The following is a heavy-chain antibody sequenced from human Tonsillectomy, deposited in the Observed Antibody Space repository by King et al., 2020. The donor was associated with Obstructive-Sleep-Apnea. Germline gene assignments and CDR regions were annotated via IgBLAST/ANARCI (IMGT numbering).Heavy chain of an antibody. D-gene: IGHD6-19*01. CDR3: ARDLDSSGFHVGY. V-gene: IGHV4-39*07. J-gene: IGHJ4*02. Sequence: QLQESGPGLVNPSETLSLTCTVSGDSISRSSYYWGWIRQPPGKGLEWIGSINFSGRTYYNPSLKGRVTISVNTSKNQFSLRLSSVTAADTAVYYCARDLDSSGFHVGYWGQGTLVTVSS. CDR2: INFSGRT. CDR1: GDSISRSSYY.